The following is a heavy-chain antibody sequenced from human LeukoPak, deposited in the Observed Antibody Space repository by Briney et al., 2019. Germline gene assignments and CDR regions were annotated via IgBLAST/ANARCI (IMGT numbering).Heavy chain of an antibody. J-gene: IGHJ4*02. CDR3: AKDNDFWSGAIDY. CDR2: ISYDGTNK. D-gene: IGHD3-3*01. CDR1: GFTFSSYG. V-gene: IGHV3-30*18. Sequence: GRSLRLSCAASGFTFSSYGMHWVRQAPGKGLEWVAVISYDGTNKYYADSVKGRFTISRDNSKNMLYLQMNGLRAEDTAVYYCAKDNDFWSGAIDYWGQGTLVTVSS.